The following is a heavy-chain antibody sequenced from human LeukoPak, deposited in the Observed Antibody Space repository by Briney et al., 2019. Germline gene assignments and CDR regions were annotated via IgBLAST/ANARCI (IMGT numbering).Heavy chain of an antibody. CDR1: GGSISSYY. V-gene: IGHV4-59*01. Sequence: PSETLSLTRSLSGGSISSYYWRWMRQPPPKGVDWIGYIYYSGSTNYNPSLKSRVTISVDKSKNQLSLKMSCVTAADTAVYYCAKITVFHGGSWYYGYWGQGTLVTVSS. D-gene: IGHD3-3*01. CDR3: AKITVFHGGSWYYGY. CDR2: IYYSGST. J-gene: IGHJ4*02.